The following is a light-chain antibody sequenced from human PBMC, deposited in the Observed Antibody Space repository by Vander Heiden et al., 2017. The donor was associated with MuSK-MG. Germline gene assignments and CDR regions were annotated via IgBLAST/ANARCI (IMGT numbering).Light chain of an antibody. J-gene: IGKJ2*01. V-gene: IGKV3-20*01. CDR3: QQYGTSPYT. Sequence: EILLTQSPGTLSFSPGERATLSCRASQSVSSTYLAWYQQKPGQAPRLLIYGASTRATGIPDRFSGSGSGTDFTLTITRLEPEDFAVYYCQQYGTSPYTFGQGTKLEIK. CDR2: GAS. CDR1: QSVSSTY.